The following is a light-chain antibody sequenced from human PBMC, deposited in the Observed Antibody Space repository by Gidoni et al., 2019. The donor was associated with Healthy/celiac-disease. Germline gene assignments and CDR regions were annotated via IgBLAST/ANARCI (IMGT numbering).Light chain of an antibody. Sequence: DIQLTQSPSSLSASVGDRVTITCRASQGISSYLNWYQQKPGKAPKLLIYSASNLQTGVPSRFSGSGSGTDFTLTISSLQPEDVATYYGQQTYNTPRTWTFGQGTKVEIK. J-gene: IGKJ1*01. V-gene: IGKV1-27*01. CDR2: SAS. CDR3: QQTYNTPRTWT. CDR1: QGISSY.